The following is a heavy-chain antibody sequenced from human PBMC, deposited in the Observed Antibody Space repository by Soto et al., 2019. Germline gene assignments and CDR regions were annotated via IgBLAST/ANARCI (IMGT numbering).Heavy chain of an antibody. CDR2: ISGGSGST. Sequence: EVQLFESGGGLVQRGGSLRLSCAASGFTFTNYAMSWVRQAPGKGLEWVATISGGSGSTYYADPVKGRFTISRDNSKNTVYLQMNSLRAEDTAVYFCAKDRLRRGADYWGQGTLVTVSS. CDR3: AKDRLRRGADY. J-gene: IGHJ4*02. D-gene: IGHD4-17*01. V-gene: IGHV3-23*01. CDR1: GFTFTNYA.